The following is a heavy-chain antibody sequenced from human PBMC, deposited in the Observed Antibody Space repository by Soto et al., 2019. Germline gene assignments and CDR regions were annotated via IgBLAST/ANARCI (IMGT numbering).Heavy chain of an antibody. CDR1: GGSISSSNW. V-gene: IGHV4-4*02. CDR3: ARLSGFGFWSGYYTPYFDY. D-gene: IGHD3-3*01. Sequence: SDTLSLTCAVSGGSISSSNWWSRVRQPPGKGLEWIGEIYHSGSTNYNPSLKSRVTISVDKSKNQLSLQLSSVTAADTAVYYCARLSGFGFWSGYYTPYFDYWGQGTLVTVSS. CDR2: IYHSGST. J-gene: IGHJ4*02.